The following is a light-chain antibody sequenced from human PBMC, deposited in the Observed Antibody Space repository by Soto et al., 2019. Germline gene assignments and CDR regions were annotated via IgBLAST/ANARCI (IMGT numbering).Light chain of an antibody. J-gene: IGKJ1*01. V-gene: IGKV3-20*01. CDR3: QHYNSYSEA. Sequence: EFVLTQSPGILSLSPGERATLSCRASESIGSSYLAWYQQKPGRAPRLLIYDASNRAPGIPDRFSGSGSGTEFTLTISSLQPDDFATYYCQHYNSYSEAFGQGTKVDIK. CDR1: ESIGSSY. CDR2: DAS.